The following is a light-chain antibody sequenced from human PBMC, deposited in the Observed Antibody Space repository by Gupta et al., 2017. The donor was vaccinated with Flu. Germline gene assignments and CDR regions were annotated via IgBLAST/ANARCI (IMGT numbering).Light chain of an antibody. Sequence: DIVMTQSPLSLPVTPGEPASISCRSSQSLLHSNGYNYFDWYLQKPGQSPQLLIYLGSNRASGVPDRFSGSGSGTDFTLKISRVEADDVGVYYCMQALQTPWTFGQGTRVETK. CDR2: LGS. CDR3: MQALQTPWT. CDR1: QSLLHSNGYNY. V-gene: IGKV2-28*01. J-gene: IGKJ1*01.